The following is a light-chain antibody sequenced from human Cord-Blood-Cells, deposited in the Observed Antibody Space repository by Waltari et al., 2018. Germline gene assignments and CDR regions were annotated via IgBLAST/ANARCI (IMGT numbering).Light chain of an antibody. CDR3: CSYAGSSGV. CDR1: SSDVGSYNL. J-gene: IGLJ1*01. Sequence: QSALTQPASVSGSPGQSITISCTGTSSDVGSYNLVPWYQQPPGKAPKLMIYEGSKRPSGVSNRFSGSKSGNTASLTISGLQAEDEADYYCCSYAGSSGVFGTGTKVTVL. CDR2: EGS. V-gene: IGLV2-23*01.